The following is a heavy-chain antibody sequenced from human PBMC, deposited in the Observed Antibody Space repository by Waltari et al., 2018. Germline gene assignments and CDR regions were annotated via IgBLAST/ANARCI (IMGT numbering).Heavy chain of an antibody. D-gene: IGHD2-2*01. CDR2: INPNSGGT. V-gene: IGHV1-2*06. J-gene: IGHJ4*02. CDR3: ARVRCSSTSCSEFDY. Sequence: QVQLVQSGAEVKKPGTSVKVSCTASGYTFTGYYMHWVRQATGQGLEWMGRINPNSGGTNYAQKFQGRVTMTRETSISTAYMKLSRLRSDDTAVYYCARVRCSSTSCSEFDYWGQGTLVTVSS. CDR1: GYTFTGYY.